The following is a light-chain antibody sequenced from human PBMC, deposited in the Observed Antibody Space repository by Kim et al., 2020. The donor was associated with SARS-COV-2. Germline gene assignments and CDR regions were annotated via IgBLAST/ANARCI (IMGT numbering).Light chain of an antibody. V-gene: IGKV3-20*01. CDR1: QSVSDDS. CDR3: QQYSNLIS. Sequence: LSPGESATRSCRASQSVSDDSLAWYQQKPGQAPTLLISDASSRATGIPDRFSGSGSGTDFTLTISRLEPEDSAVYYCQQYSNLISFGQGTRLEIK. J-gene: IGKJ5*01. CDR2: DAS.